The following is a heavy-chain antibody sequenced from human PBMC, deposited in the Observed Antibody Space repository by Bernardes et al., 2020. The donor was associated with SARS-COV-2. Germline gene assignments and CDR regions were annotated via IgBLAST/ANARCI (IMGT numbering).Heavy chain of an antibody. D-gene: IGHD2-15*01. V-gene: IGHV1-2*02. CDR3: ARDRCSGGSCYSSWFDP. CDR1: GYTFTGYY. Sequence: KACCKASGYTFTGYYMHWVRQAPGQGLEWMGWINPNRGGTNYAQKFQGRVTMTRDTSISTAYMELSRLRSDDTAVYYCARDRCSGGSCYSSWFDPWGQGTLVTVSS. J-gene: IGHJ5*02. CDR2: INPNRGGT.